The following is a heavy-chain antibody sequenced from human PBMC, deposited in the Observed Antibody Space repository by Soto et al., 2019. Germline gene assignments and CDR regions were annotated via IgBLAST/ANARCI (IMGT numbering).Heavy chain of an antibody. J-gene: IGHJ6*03. CDR2: ISAYNGNT. CDR3: ARGRYCSSTSCYARGYYYYYYMDV. Sequence: ASVKVSCKASGYTFTSYGISWVRQAPGQGLEWMGWISAYNGNTNYAQKLQGRVTMTTDTSTSTAYMELRSLRSDDTAVYYCARGRYCSSTSCYARGYYYYYYMDVWGKGTTVTVSS. CDR1: GYTFTSYG. V-gene: IGHV1-18*01. D-gene: IGHD2-2*01.